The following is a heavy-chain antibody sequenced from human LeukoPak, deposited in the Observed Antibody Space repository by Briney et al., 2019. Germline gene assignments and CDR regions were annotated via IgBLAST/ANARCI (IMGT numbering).Heavy chain of an antibody. CDR1: GGSITSYY. CDR2: IYSSGST. Sequence: SETLSLTCTVSGGSITSYYWSWIRQPAGKGLEWIGRIYSSGSTNFNPSLKSRDTMSVDTSKNQISLNLTSVTAADTAVYYCARAPTREGGGALFDYWGQGTLVTVSS. D-gene: IGHD3-16*01. V-gene: IGHV4-4*07. J-gene: IGHJ4*02. CDR3: ARAPTREGGGALFDY.